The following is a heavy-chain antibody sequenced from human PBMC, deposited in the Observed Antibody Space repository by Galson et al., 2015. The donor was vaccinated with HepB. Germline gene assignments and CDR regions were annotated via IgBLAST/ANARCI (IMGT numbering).Heavy chain of an antibody. J-gene: IGHJ3*02. CDR1: GFTFSSYG. CDR2: ISYDGSNK. Sequence: SLRLSCAASGFTFSSYGMHWVRQAPGKGLEWVAVISYDGSNKYYADSVKGRFTISRDNSKNTLYLQMNSLRAEDTAVYYCAKIAVAGPSTDAFDIWGQGTMVTVSS. CDR3: AKIAVAGPSTDAFDI. V-gene: IGHV3-30*18. D-gene: IGHD6-19*01.